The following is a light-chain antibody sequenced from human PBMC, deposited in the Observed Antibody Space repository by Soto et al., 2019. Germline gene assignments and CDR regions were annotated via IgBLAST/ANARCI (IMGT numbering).Light chain of an antibody. J-gene: IGKJ2*03. CDR1: QSIEGW. CDR2: YVS. Sequence: DVQMTQSPSTLSASVGDRVTITCRASQSIEGWLAWFQQKPGKAPKVIIYYVSTLESGVSPRFSGSGYGTEFTLTISSLQADDFASYHCQQYKSYPYSFGQGTKLEIK. CDR3: QQYKSYPYS. V-gene: IGKV1-5*01.